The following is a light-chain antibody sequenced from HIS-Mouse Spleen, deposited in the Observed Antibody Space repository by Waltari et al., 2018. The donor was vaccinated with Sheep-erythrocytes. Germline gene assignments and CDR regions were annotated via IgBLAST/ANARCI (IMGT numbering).Light chain of an antibody. CDR2: AAS. Sequence: PPSVSVSPGQTASITCSGDKLGDKYACWYQQKPGKAPKLLIYAASSLQSGVPSRFSGSGSGTDFTLTISSLQPEDFATYYCLQDYNYPWTFGQGTKVEIK. V-gene: IGKV1-6*01. CDR3: LQDYNYPWT. CDR1: KLGDKYA. J-gene: IGKJ1*01.